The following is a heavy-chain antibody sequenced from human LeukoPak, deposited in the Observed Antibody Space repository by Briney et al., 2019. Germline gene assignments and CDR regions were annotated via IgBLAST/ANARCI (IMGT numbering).Heavy chain of an antibody. Sequence: GASLRLSCAASGFTFSSYGVTWVRQAPGKGLEWVSSISNSGGSTYYADFVKGRLTMSRDNSKNTLYLEMNSLRADDTAVYYCAESGREYDSRGYYFFDSWGQGTLVIVSS. CDR3: AESGREYDSRGYYFFDS. V-gene: IGHV3-23*01. CDR2: ISNSGGST. CDR1: GFTFSSYG. J-gene: IGHJ4*02. D-gene: IGHD3-22*01.